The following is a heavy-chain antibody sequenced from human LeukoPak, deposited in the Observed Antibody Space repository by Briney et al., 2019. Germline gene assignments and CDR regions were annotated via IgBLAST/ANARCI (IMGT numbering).Heavy chain of an antibody. CDR1: GGSISRDY. J-gene: IGHJ3*02. Sequence: SETLSLTWTVSGGSISRDYWSWVRQPPGKGLEWIGYIYYSGSTNYNPSLRRRVTISVDKSKNQFSLKLSSVTAADTAVYYCARVRCSGGSCYAVDGFDIWGQGTMVTVSS. D-gene: IGHD2-15*01. CDR2: IYYSGST. CDR3: ARVRCSGGSCYAVDGFDI. V-gene: IGHV4-59*12.